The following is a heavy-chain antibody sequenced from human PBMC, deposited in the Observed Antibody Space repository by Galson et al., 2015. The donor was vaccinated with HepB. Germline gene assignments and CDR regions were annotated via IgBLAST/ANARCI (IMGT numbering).Heavy chain of an antibody. CDR1: GYTFTGYY. J-gene: IGHJ3*02. V-gene: IGHV1-2*06. CDR2: INPNSGGT. D-gene: IGHD2-2*01. CDR3: ARDGAGVVPPNPSDAFDI. Sequence: SVKVSCKASGYTFTGYYMHWVRQAPGQGLEWMGRINPNSGGTNYAQKFQGRVTMTRDTSISTAYMELSRLRSDDTAVYYCARDGAGVVPPNPSDAFDIWGQGTMVTVSP.